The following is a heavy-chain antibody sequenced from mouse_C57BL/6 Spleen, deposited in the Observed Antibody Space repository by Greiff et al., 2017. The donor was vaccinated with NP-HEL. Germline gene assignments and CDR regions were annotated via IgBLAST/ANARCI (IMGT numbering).Heavy chain of an antibody. Sequence: VQLQQSGAELVMPGASVKLSCKASGYTFTSYWMHWVKQRPGQGLEWIGEIDPSDSYTNYNQKFKGKSTLTVDKSSSTAYMQLSSLTSEDSAVYYWARGLRRGDWYFDVWGTGTTVTVSS. CDR2: IDPSDSYT. J-gene: IGHJ1*03. D-gene: IGHD2-2*01. V-gene: IGHV1-69*01. CDR1: GYTFTSYW. CDR3: ARGLRRGDWYFDV.